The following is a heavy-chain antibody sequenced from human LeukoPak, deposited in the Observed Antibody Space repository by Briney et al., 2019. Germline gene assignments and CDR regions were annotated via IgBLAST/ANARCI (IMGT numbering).Heavy chain of an antibody. CDR2: IWNDGSNK. J-gene: IGHJ3*02. CDR1: GFTLSSYG. V-gene: IGHV3-33*01. Sequence: PGGSLRLSCAASGFTLSSYGMHWVRQAPGKGLEWVAVIWNDGSNKYYADSVKGRFTISRDNSKNTLYLQMNSLRAEDTAVYYCARIHSLYCYDSSGYGAFDIWGQGTMVTVSS. D-gene: IGHD3-22*01. CDR3: ARIHSLYCYDSSGYGAFDI.